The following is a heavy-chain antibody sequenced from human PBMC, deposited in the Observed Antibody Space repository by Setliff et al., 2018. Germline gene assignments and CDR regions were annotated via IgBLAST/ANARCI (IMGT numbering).Heavy chain of an antibody. J-gene: IGHJ5*02. CDR3: VREGLSFGPGCCPNWLDP. CDR1: GFRFTNYA. D-gene: IGHD3-3*01. Sequence: VASVKVSCKTSGFRFTNYAISWVRQAPGQGLEWMGIINPSGGYANYAQKFQGRVTLTRDTSITTVYMELSTLTSDDTAVYYCVREGLSFGPGCCPNWLDPWGQGTLVTVSS. V-gene: IGHV1-46*01. CDR2: INPSGGYA.